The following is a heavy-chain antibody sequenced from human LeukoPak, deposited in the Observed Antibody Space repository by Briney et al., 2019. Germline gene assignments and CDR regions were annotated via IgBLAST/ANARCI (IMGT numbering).Heavy chain of an antibody. CDR3: AKSRGSSTSAYAMDV. J-gene: IGHJ6*02. Sequence: GGSLRLSCAASGFTFSSYAMSWVRQAPGKGLEWVSGISGTGGNTYLADSVKGRFTISRDNSKNTLYLQMDTLRAEDTAIYYCAKSRGSSTSAYAMDVWGQGTTVTVSS. CDR1: GFTFSSYA. CDR2: ISGTGGNT. V-gene: IGHV3-23*01. D-gene: IGHD2-2*01.